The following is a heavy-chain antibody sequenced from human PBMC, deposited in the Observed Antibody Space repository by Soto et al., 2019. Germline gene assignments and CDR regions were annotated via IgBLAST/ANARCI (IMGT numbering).Heavy chain of an antibody. V-gene: IGHV1-69*13. D-gene: IGHD2-2*01. CDR1: GGTFSSYA. J-gene: IGHJ5*02. CDR3: ARGKLARTSIGYCSSTSCPSYSGFDP. Sequence: GSSVKVSCKASGGTFSSYAISWVRPAPGQGLDWMGGIIPIFGTANYAQKFQGRVTITADESTSTAYMELSSLRSEDTAVYYCARGKLARTSIGYCSSTSCPSYSGFDPWGQGTLVTVSS. CDR2: IIPIFGTA.